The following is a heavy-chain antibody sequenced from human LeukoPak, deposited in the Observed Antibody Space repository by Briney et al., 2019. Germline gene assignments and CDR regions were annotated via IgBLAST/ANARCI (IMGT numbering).Heavy chain of an antibody. CDR3: AYYCSSTSCYNAFDI. CDR2: IYYSGST. CDR1: GGSISSGGYS. V-gene: IGHV4-31*03. D-gene: IGHD2-2*02. J-gene: IGHJ3*02. Sequence: SETLSLTCTVSGGSISSGGYSWSWIRQHPGKGLEWIGCIYYSGSTYYNPSLKSRVTISVDTSKNQFSLKLSSVTAADTAVYYCAYYCSSTSCYNAFDIWGQGTMVTVSS.